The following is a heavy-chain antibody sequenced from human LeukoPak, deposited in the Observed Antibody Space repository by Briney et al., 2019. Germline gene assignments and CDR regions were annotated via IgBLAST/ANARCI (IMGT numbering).Heavy chain of an antibody. CDR3: ARDPESVPNYYMDV. Sequence: GGSLRLSCAASGFTFSSYAMHWVRQAPGKGLEYVSAISSNGGSTYYANSVKGRFTISRDNSKNTLYLQMGSLRVEDMAVYYCARDPESVPNYYMDVWGKGTTVTVSS. CDR1: GFTFSSYA. CDR2: ISSNGGST. J-gene: IGHJ6*03. D-gene: IGHD3-10*01. V-gene: IGHV3-64*01.